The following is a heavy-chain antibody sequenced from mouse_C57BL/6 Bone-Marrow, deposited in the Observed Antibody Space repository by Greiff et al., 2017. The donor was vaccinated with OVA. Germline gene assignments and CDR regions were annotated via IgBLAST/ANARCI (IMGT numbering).Heavy chain of an antibody. CDR2: ISYSGST. V-gene: IGHV3-8*01. CDR1: GYSITSDY. CDR3: ARWGTLYYGNVWYFDV. D-gene: IGHD2-1*01. Sequence: EVKLLESGPGLAKPSQTLSLTCSVTGYSITSDYWNWIRKFPGNKLEYMGYISYSGSTYYNPSLKSRISITRDTSKNQYYLQLNSVTTEDTATYYCARWGTLYYGNVWYFDVWGTGTTVTVSS. J-gene: IGHJ1*03.